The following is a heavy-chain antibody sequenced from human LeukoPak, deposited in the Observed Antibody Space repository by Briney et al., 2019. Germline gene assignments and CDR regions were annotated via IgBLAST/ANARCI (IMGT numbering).Heavy chain of an antibody. J-gene: IGHJ6*03. D-gene: IGHD3-22*01. Sequence: ASVKVSCKASGYTFTGHYMHWVRQAPGQGLEWMGWMNPNSGNTGYAQKFQGRVTITRNTSISTAYMELSSLRSEDTAVYYCARGADGSGHYYYYYYMDVWGKGTTVTISS. CDR2: MNPNSGNT. CDR3: ARGADGSGHYYYYYYMDV. CDR1: GYTFTGHY. V-gene: IGHV1-8*03.